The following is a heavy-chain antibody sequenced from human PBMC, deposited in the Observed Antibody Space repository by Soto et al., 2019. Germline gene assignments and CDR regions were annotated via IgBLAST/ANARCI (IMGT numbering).Heavy chain of an antibody. CDR1: GGSVSSGSYY. D-gene: IGHD3-10*01. CDR2: IYYSGST. CDR3: ASRGRAVQGFDY. Sequence: QVQLQESGPGLVKPSETLSLTCTVSGGSVSSGSYYWSWIRQPPGKGLEWIGYIYYSGSTNYNPALKSRVTISVDTAKNQFVLKLSSVTAADTAVYYCASRGRAVQGFDYWGQGTLVTVSS. V-gene: IGHV4-61*01. J-gene: IGHJ4*02.